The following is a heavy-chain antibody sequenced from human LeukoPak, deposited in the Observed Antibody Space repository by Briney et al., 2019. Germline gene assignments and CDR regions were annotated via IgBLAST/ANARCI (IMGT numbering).Heavy chain of an antibody. CDR1: GGTFSSYA. Sequence: ASVKVSCKASGGTFSSYAISWVRQAPGQGLEWMGRIIPIFGTANYAQKMQGRVTITTDESTSTAYMELSSLRSEDTAVYYCARVYYYGSGSYWNNWFDPWGQGTLVTVSS. D-gene: IGHD3-10*01. CDR2: IIPIFGTA. J-gene: IGHJ5*02. CDR3: ARVYYYGSGSYWNNWFDP. V-gene: IGHV1-69*05.